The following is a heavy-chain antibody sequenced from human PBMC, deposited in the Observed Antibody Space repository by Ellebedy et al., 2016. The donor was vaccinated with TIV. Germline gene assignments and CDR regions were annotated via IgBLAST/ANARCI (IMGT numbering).Heavy chain of an antibody. CDR2: MFHSGST. CDR1: GGSINGSSYY. CDR3: ARDGAGRLDY. J-gene: IGHJ4*02. Sequence: MPGGSLRLSCTVSGGSINGSSYYWGWIRQPPGKGLAWIGSMFHSGSTYYSPSLKSRVTISVDTSKNQLSLRLSSVTAADTAVYYCARDGAGRLDYWGPGTLVTVSS. V-gene: IGHV4-39*07.